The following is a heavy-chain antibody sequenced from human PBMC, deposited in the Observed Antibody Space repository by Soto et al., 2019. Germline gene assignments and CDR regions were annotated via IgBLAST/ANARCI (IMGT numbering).Heavy chain of an antibody. D-gene: IGHD3-22*01. CDR3: VRDRRIYYSDPHDEFVASDYEV. Sequence: QVQLIQSEAEVKKPGSSVRVSCTASGGIFGSHGFSWVRQAPGQRIEWVGGFIPIFRTLTYTEKFQARVRIAADESTNTVYLDLSSLTSEDTAVYYCVRDRRIYYSDPHDEFVASDYEVWGQVTMVSVSS. V-gene: IGHV1-69*01. CDR1: GGIFGSHG. J-gene: IGHJ3*01. CDR2: FIPIFRTL.